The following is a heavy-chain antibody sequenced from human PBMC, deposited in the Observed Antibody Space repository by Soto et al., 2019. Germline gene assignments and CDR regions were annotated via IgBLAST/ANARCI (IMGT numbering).Heavy chain of an antibody. J-gene: IGHJ4*02. CDR3: ASHYDSSGPVGY. CDR2: IIPIFGTA. Sequence: ASVKVSCKASGGTFSSYAISWVRQAPGQGLEWMGGIIPIFGTANYAQKFQGRVTITADESTSTAYMELSSLRSEDTAVYYCASHYDSSGPVGYWGQGTLVTVSS. CDR1: GGTFSSYA. D-gene: IGHD3-22*01. V-gene: IGHV1-69*13.